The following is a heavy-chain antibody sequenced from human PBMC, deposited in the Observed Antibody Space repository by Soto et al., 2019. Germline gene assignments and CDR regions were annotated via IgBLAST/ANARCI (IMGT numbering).Heavy chain of an antibody. Sequence: PSGTVCHPCSVSAGPISIDYWRWIRQPPGKGLEWIGYIYYSGSTNYNPSLKSRVTISVDTSKNQFSLKLSSVTAADTAVYYCASIRYFDWLSPYYFDYWGQGTLVTVSS. CDR1: AGPISIDY. J-gene: IGHJ4*02. CDR3: ASIRYFDWLSPYYFDY. CDR2: IYYSGST. V-gene: IGHV4-59*08. D-gene: IGHD3-9*01.